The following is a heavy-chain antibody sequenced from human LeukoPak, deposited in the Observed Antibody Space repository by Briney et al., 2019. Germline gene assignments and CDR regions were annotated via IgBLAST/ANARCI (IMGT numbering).Heavy chain of an antibody. D-gene: IGHD1-1*01. Sequence: SETLSLTCTVSGDSITSFYWSWIRQPPGKGLEWIGYISYSGSTNFNPSLKSRVTISVDTSKNQFSLKLSSVTAADTAVYYCAREGTAGTNLNWFDPWGQGTLVTVSS. V-gene: IGHV4-59*01. J-gene: IGHJ5*02. CDR1: GDSITSFY. CDR2: ISYSGST. CDR3: AREGTAGTNLNWFDP.